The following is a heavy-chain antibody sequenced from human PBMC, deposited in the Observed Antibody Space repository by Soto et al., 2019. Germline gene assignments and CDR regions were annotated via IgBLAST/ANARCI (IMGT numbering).Heavy chain of an antibody. CDR1: WFSFTSYC. D-gene: IGHD2-2*02. J-gene: IGHJ3*02. CDR2: IWYDGSNK. CDR3: ARERCSSTSCYSGAFDI. V-gene: IGHV3-33*01. Sequence: GGSLGLSCAAAWFSFTSYCVEWGRPAPGKGLEWVAVIWYDGSNKYYADSVKGRFTISRDNSKNTLYLQMNSLRAEDTAVYYCARERCSSTSCYSGAFDIWGQGTMVTVSS.